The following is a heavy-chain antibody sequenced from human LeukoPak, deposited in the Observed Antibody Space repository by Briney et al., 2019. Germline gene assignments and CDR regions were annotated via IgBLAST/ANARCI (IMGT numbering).Heavy chain of an antibody. CDR3: ASVDSSGWAGYFDN. CDR1: GGFFSGYY. V-gene: IGHV4-34*01. J-gene: IGHJ4*02. CDR2: INHSGST. Sequence: SETLSLTCAVYGGFFSGYYWSWIRQPPGKGLEWLGEINHSGSTNHNPSLKSRVTISVETSKNQFSLKLSSVCAKDRAVYYWASVDSSGWAGYFDNWGQGTLVTVSS. D-gene: IGHD3-22*01.